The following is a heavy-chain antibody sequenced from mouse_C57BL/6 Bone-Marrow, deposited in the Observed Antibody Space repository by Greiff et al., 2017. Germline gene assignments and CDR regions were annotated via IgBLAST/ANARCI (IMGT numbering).Heavy chain of an antibody. CDR1: GFTFSSYG. CDR3: ARCTVVAPYFDY. J-gene: IGHJ2*01. D-gene: IGHD1-1*01. CDR2: ISSGGSYT. V-gene: IGHV5-6*01. Sequence: EVQLVESGGDLVKPGGSLKLSCAASGFTFSSYGMSWVRQTPDKRLAWVATISSGGSYTYYPDSVKGRFTISRDNAKNTLYLQMSSLKSEDTAMYYCARCTVVAPYFDYWGQGTTLTVSS.